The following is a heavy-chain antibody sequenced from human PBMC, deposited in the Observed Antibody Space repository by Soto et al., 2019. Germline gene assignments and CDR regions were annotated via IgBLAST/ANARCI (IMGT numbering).Heavy chain of an antibody. J-gene: IGHJ6*02. Sequence: QVQLVQSGAEVKKPGASVKVSCKVSGYTLTELSMHWVRQAPGKGLEWMGGFDPEDGETIYAQKSQGRVTMTEDTSTDTAYMELSSLRAEDTAVYYCATEGCVDTAIPYYYYGMDVWGQGTTVTVSS. CDR2: FDPEDGET. V-gene: IGHV1-24*01. CDR1: GYTLTELS. CDR3: ATEGCVDTAIPYYYYGMDV. D-gene: IGHD5-18*01.